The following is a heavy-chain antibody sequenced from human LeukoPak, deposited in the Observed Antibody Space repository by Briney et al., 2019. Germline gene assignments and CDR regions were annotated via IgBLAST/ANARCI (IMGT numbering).Heavy chain of an antibody. D-gene: IGHD3-22*01. J-gene: IGHJ3*02. V-gene: IGHV4-59*01. CDR3: ASTREHYDSSGPDAFDI. CDR2: IYYSGST. CDR1: GSSISSYY. Sequence: SETLSLTCTVSGSSISSYYWSWIRQPPGKGLEWIGYIYYSGSTNYNPSLKSRVTISVDTSKNQFSLKLSSVTAADTAVYYCASTREHYDSSGPDAFDIWGQGTMVTVSS.